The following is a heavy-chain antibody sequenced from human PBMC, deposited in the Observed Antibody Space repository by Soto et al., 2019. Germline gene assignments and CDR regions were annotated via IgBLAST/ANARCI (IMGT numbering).Heavy chain of an antibody. CDR1: GFTFSSFA. CDR3: ANRPLRGNKYEPPDY. J-gene: IGHJ4*02. Sequence: QAQLVESGGGVVQPGRSLRLSCAASGFTFSSFAMHWVRQAPGKGLEWVAIVSYDGGTKYYADSVKGRFTISRDNSKNTLYLQMNGLRTEDTAVYYCANRPLRGNKYEPPDYWGQGTLVTVSS. V-gene: IGHV3-30*18. CDR2: VSYDGGTK. D-gene: IGHD5-12*01.